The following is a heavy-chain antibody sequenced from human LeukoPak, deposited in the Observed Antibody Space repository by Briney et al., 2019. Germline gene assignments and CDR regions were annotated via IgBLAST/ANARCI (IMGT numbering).Heavy chain of an antibody. CDR2: INHSGST. J-gene: IGHJ4*02. D-gene: IGHD5/OR15-5a*01. V-gene: IGHV4-34*01. CDR3: ATLVSMRYYFDY. CDR1: GGSFSGYY. Sequence: SETLSLTCAVYGGSFSGYYWSWIRQPPGKGLGWIGEINHSGSTNYNPSLKSRVTISVDTSKNQFSLRLTSVTAAHTAVYFGATLVSMRYYFDYWGQGTLVTVSS.